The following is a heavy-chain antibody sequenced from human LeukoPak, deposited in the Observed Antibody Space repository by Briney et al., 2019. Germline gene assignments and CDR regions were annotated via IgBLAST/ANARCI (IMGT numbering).Heavy chain of an antibody. CDR3: AKGKYYDSSGYYSFDY. D-gene: IGHD3-22*01. Sequence: GGSLRLSCAASGFTFSSYAMSWVRQAPGKGLEWVSAISGSGGSTYYADSVKGRFTTSRDNSKNTLYVQMNSLRAEDTAVYYCAKGKYYDSSGYYSFDYWGQGTLVTVSS. J-gene: IGHJ4*02. V-gene: IGHV3-23*01. CDR1: GFTFSSYA. CDR2: ISGSGGST.